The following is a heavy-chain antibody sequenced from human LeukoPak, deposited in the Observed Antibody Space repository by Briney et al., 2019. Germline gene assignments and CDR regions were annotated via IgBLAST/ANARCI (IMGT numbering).Heavy chain of an antibody. Sequence: GGSLRLSCAASGFTFSGSAMHWVRQASGKGLEWVGRIRSKANNYATGYAASVKGRFTISRDDSKNTAYLQMNSLKTEDTAVYYCTRSNSDYWGQGTLFTVSS. D-gene: IGHD4-23*01. CDR1: GFTFSGSA. J-gene: IGHJ4*02. CDR2: IRSKANNYAT. V-gene: IGHV3-73*01. CDR3: TRSNSDY.